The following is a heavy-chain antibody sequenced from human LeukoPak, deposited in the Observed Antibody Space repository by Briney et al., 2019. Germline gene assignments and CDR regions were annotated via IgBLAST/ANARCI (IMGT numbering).Heavy chain of an antibody. V-gene: IGHV4-59*01. CDR3: AREAYSYGYSLDY. D-gene: IGHD5-18*01. CDR1: GGSISSYY. J-gene: IGHJ4*02. CDR2: IYYSGST. Sequence: SETLSLTCTVSGGSISSYYWSWIRQPPGKGLEWIGYIYYSGSTNYNPSLKSRVTISVDTSKNQFSLKLSSVTAADTAVYYCAREAYSYGYSLDYWGQGTLVTVSS.